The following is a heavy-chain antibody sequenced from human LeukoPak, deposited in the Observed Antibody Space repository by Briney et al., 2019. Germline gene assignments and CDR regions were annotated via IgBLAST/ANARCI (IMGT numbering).Heavy chain of an antibody. D-gene: IGHD2-21*02. J-gene: IGHJ6*03. CDR1: GGSISSYY. CDR3: ARTYCGGDCRGYYYHYYMDV. V-gene: IGHV4-59*01. CDR2: IYYSGST. Sequence: SETLSLTCTVSGGSISSYYWSWIRQPPGKGLEWLGYIYYSGSTNYNPSLKSRVTISVDTSKNQFSLKLSSVTAADTAVYYCARTYCGGDCRGYYYHYYMDVWGKGTTVTISS.